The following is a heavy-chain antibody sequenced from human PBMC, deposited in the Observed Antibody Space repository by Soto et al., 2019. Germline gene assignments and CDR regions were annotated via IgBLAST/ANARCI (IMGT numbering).Heavy chain of an antibody. J-gene: IGHJ6*02. D-gene: IGHD6-19*01. Sequence: SETLSLTCTVSGGSISSYYWSWIRQPPGKGLEWIGYIYYSGSTNYNPSLKSRVTISVDTSKNQFSLKLSSVTAADTAVYYCARIAVAGNEEDYYYYYGMDVWGQGTTVTV. V-gene: IGHV4-59*01. CDR2: IYYSGST. CDR1: GGSISSYY. CDR3: ARIAVAGNEEDYYYYYGMDV.